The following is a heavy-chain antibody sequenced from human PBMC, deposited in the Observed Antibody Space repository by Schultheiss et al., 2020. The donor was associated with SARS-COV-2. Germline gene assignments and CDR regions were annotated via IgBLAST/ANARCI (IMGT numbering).Heavy chain of an antibody. D-gene: IGHD6-6*01. Sequence: SETLSLTCTVSIGSVSDFYWSWIRQSAGQGLEWIGYIYYSGSTYYNPSLKSRVTMSVDTSKNQFSLKLSSVTAADTAVYYCAKGSSDYWGQGTLVTVSS. CDR3: AKGSSDY. V-gene: IGHV4-59*02. CDR1: IGSVSDFY. J-gene: IGHJ4*02. CDR2: IYYSGST.